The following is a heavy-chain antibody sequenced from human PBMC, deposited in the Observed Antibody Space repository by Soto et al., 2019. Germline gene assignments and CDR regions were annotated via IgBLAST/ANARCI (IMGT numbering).Heavy chain of an antibody. D-gene: IGHD3-16*01. V-gene: IGHV4-34*01. CDR3: ARAWGGVPDF. J-gene: IGHJ4*02. CDR1: GMSFSTYY. CDR2: ITRSGST. Sequence: QVQLQQWGAGLLKPSETLSLTCAVYGMSFSTYYWRWIRQPPGKGLEWIGDITRSGSTNYNPSLXGXVXLXXDTSKNQFSLKLSSVTAAGTAVYYCARAWGGVPDFWGQGTLVTVSS.